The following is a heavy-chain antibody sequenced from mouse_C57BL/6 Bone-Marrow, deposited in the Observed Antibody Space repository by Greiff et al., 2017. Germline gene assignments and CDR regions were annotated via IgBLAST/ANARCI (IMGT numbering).Heavy chain of an antibody. Sequence: QVQLQQPGAELVMPGASVKLSCKASGYTFTSYWMHWVKQRPGQGLEWIGEIDPSDSYTNYNQKFKGKSTLTVDKSSSTAYMQLSSLTSEDSAVYYCERCYGSPYYFDYWGQGTTLTVSS. CDR2: IDPSDSYT. CDR1: GYTFTSYW. CDR3: ERCYGSPYYFDY. D-gene: IGHD1-1*01. V-gene: IGHV1-69*01. J-gene: IGHJ2*01.